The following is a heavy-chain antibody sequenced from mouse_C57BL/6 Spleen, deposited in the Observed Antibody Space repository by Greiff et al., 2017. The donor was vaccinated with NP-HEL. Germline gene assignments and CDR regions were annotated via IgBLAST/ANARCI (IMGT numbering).Heavy chain of an antibody. D-gene: IGHD1-1*01. V-gene: IGHV5-17*01. CDR3: EREGYYYGSSSYFDY. Sequence: EVHLVESGGGLVKPGGSLKLSCAASGFTFSDYGMHWVRQAPEKGLEWVAYISSGSSTIYYADTVKGRFTITRDNAKNTMFLQMTSLRSEDTAMYYCEREGYYYGSSSYFDYWGQGTTLTVSS. CDR1: GFTFSDYG. J-gene: IGHJ2*01. CDR2: ISSGSSTI.